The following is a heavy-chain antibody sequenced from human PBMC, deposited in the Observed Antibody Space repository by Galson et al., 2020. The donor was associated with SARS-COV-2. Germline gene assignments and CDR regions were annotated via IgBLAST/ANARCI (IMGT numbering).Heavy chain of an antibody. J-gene: IGHJ4*02. V-gene: IGHV3-33*01. CDR3: ARDGQSSRGWALGY. Sequence: GGSLRLSCAASGFTFSDHAMHWVRQAPGKGLEWVAQIFFDGSEKYYGDSVRGRFTISRDSSKNTVYLQMNNLRVDDTAVYYCARDGQSSRGWALGYGGQGTLLTVSS. CDR1: GFTFSDHA. D-gene: IGHD6-19*01. CDR2: IFFDGSEK.